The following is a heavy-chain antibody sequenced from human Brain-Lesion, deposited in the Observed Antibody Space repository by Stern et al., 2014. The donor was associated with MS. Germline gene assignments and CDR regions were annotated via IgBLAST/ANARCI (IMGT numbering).Heavy chain of an antibody. D-gene: IGHD5-18*01. Sequence: QLQLQESGPGLVKPSQTLSLTCTVSGGSISSGSDYWSWIRQPVGKGLEWIGRIHPSGSAFYTPSLKSRVPILTETSQKQFSVVLNSATAADTAIYYCASGYRIFDYWGQGILVTVSS. J-gene: IGHJ4*02. CDR1: GGSISSGSDY. V-gene: IGHV4-61*02. CDR2: IHPSGSA. CDR3: ASGYRIFDY.